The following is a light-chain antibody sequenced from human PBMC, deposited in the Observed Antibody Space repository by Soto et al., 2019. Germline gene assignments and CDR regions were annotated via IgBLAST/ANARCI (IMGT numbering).Light chain of an antibody. V-gene: IGKV4-1*01. Sequence: DIVMTHSPDSLAVSGDERATINCNSSQSVLYSSNNKNYLAWYQQKPGQPPKLLIYWASTRESGVPDRFSGSGSGTDFTLTISSLQAEDVAVYYCQQYYSTPLTFGGGTKVDIK. CDR1: QSVLYSSNNKNY. CDR3: QQYYSTPLT. J-gene: IGKJ4*01. CDR2: WAS.